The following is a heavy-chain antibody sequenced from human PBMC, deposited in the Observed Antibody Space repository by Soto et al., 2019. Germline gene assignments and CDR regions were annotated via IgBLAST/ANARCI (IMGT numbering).Heavy chain of an antibody. J-gene: IGHJ3*02. CDR2: IWYDGSTI. Sequence: GRRRISKTKSKGLEWVAVIWYDGSTIYYADSVKGRFTISRDNAKNSLYLQMNSLRAEDTAVYYCGLGWFGEFLNAFGISGQRIMVTVHS. CDR3: GLGWFGEFLNAFGI. D-gene: IGHD3-10*01. CDR1: G. V-gene: IGHV3-33*01.